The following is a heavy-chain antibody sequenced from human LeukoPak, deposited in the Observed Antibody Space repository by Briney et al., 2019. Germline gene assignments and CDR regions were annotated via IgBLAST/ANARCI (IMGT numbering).Heavy chain of an antibody. CDR3: ARDVYDSSGYYHGNFDY. J-gene: IGHJ4*02. CDR1: GYSISSGYY. D-gene: IGHD3-22*01. V-gene: IGHV4-38-2*02. CDR2: IYHSGST. Sequence: SETLSLTCTVSGYSISSGYYWGWIRQPPGKGLGWIGSIYHSGSTYYNPSLKSRVTISVDTTKNQFSLKLSSVTAADTAVYYCARDVYDSSGYYHGNFDYWGQGTLVTVSS.